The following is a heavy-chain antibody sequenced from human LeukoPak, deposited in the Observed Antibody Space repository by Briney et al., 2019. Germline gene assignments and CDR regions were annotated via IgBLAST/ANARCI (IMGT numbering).Heavy chain of an antibody. CDR1: GGSINSYF. J-gene: IGHJ4*02. Sequence: SETLSLTCTVSGGSINSYFWSWIRQPPGKGLEWIGYICYSGSTNYNPSLKSRVTISVDTSKNQFSLKLSSVTAADTAVYYCARHAPMTTVTTPYFDYWGQGTLVTVSS. V-gene: IGHV4-59*08. CDR3: ARHAPMTTVTTPYFDY. CDR2: ICYSGST. D-gene: IGHD4-17*01.